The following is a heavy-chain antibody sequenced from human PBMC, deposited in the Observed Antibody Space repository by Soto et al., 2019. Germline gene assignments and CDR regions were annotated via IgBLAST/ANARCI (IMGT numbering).Heavy chain of an antibody. Sequence: QVQLVESGGGVVQPGRSLRLSCAASGFTFSSYGMHWVRQAPGKGLEWVAVIWYDGSNKYYADSVKGRFTISRDNSKNTLYLQMNSLRAEDTAVYYCARDLYGDYTWYFDLWGRGTLVTVSS. D-gene: IGHD4-17*01. CDR3: ARDLYGDYTWYFDL. CDR1: GFTFSSYG. V-gene: IGHV3-33*01. CDR2: IWYDGSNK. J-gene: IGHJ2*01.